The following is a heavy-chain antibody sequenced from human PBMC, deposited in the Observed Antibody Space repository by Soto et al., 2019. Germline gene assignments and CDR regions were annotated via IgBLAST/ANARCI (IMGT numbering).Heavy chain of an antibody. CDR3: ARDRGTYYDLGSGPYYGMDV. Sequence: LCCYGSGGSVSRYYGRWTRRPPGKRMDWIGYIYYSGSTNYNPSLKSRVTISVDTSKNQFSLKLSSVTAADTAVYYCARDRGTYYDLGSGPYYGMDVWGQGTTVTVSS. CDR1: GGSVSRYY. CDR2: IYYSGST. J-gene: IGHJ6*02. D-gene: IGHD3-3*01. V-gene: IGHV4-59*02.